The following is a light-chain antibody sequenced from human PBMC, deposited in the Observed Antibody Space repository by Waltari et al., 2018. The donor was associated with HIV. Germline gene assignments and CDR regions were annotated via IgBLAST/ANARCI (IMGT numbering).Light chain of an antibody. CDR1: QTISSN. Sequence: IVMTQSPATLSVSPGESATLSCRASQTISSNLAWYQQKPGQAPRLLIYDASIRATGIPARFSGSESGTEFTLTVSILQSEDLAFYYCQQYHDWYTFGQGTKLEIK. V-gene: IGKV3D-15*03. CDR2: DAS. CDR3: QQYHDWYT. J-gene: IGKJ2*01.